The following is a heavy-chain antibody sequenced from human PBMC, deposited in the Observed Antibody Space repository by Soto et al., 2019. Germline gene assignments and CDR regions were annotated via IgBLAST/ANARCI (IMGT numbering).Heavy chain of an antibody. V-gene: IGHV4-38-2*02. CDR1: GYSISSGYY. J-gene: IGHJ5*02. D-gene: IGHD3-22*01. Sequence: PSETLSLTCVVSGYSISSGYYWAWVRQPPGKELEWIGSIYHSGKTYYKPSLRSRVTVSVDTSKNQFSMKLISVTAADTAVYYCARDKRVTMIGGWFDPWGQGTPVTVSS. CDR2: IYHSGKT. CDR3: ARDKRVTMIGGWFDP.